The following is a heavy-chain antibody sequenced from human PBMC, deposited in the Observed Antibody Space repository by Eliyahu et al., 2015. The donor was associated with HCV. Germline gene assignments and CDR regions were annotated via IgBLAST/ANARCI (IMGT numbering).Heavy chain of an antibody. Sequence: EVQLVESGGGLIQPGGSLRLTGAASGVIVSSNYMNWVRQAPGKGLGWGAVIYIGGSTFYADSVRGRFTISRDNSKNMVFLQMNSLRAEDTAMYYCARAVGYSSDWYGWLDPWGQGTLVTVSS. CDR3: ARAVGYSSDWYGWLDP. D-gene: IGHD6-13*01. CDR1: GVIVSSNY. CDR2: IYIGGST. V-gene: IGHV3-53*01. J-gene: IGHJ5*02.